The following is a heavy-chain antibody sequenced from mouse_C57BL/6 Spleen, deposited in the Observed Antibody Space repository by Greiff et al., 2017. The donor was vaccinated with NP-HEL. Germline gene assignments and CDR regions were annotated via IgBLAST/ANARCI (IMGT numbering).Heavy chain of an antibody. CDR1: GFTFSSYG. Sequence: EVMLVESGGDLVKPGGSLKLSCAASGFTFSSYGMSWVRQTPDKRLEWVATISSGGSYTYYPDSVKGRFTISRDNAKNTLYLQMSSLKSEDTAMYYCARDVSYWGQGTTLTVSS. J-gene: IGHJ2*01. CDR3: ARDVSY. V-gene: IGHV5-6*01. CDR2: ISSGGSYT.